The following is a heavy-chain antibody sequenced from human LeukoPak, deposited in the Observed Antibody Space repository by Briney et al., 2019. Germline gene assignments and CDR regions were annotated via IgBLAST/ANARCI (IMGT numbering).Heavy chain of an antibody. CDR2: ISYDGSNK. J-gene: IGHJ4*02. CDR3: AKGRVYYYGSGSAWAYYFDY. Sequence: GGSLRLSCAASGFTFSSYGMHWVRQAPGKGLEWVAVISYDGSNKYYADSVKGRFTISRDNSKNTLYLQMNSLRAEDTAAYYCAKGRVYYYGSGSAWAYYFDYWGQGTLVTVSS. CDR1: GFTFSSYG. D-gene: IGHD3-10*01. V-gene: IGHV3-30*18.